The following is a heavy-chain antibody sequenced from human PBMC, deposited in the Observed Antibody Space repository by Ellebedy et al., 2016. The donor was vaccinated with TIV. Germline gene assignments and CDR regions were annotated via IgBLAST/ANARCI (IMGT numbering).Heavy chain of an antibody. CDR2: ISNDGSNS. CDR3: ARSLGVYYGGSDS. V-gene: IGHV3-30*01. J-gene: IGHJ4*02. CDR1: GFTFSSYA. Sequence: GESLKISCAASGFTFSSYAMHWVRQAPGKGLEWVAVISNDGSNSHNADSVKGRFTISRDNSKNTLYLQMTSLRAEDTAVYYCARSLGVYYGGSDSWGQGTLVTVSS. D-gene: IGHD4-23*01.